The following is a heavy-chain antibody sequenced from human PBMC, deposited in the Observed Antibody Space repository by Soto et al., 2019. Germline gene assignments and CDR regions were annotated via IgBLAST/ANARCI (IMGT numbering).Heavy chain of an antibody. CDR1: AGSFSDNY. Sequence: SETLYITCAVYAGSFSDNYWRWIRQPPGKGLEWIGEINQSGGTHYNPSLKSRVTISVDTSKNQFSLKLSSVTAADTAVYYCARGLTYCSSTTCAETRFDPWGQGTLVTVSS. V-gene: IGHV4-34*01. J-gene: IGHJ5*02. CDR3: ARGLTYCSSTTCAETRFDP. D-gene: IGHD2-2*01. CDR2: INQSGGT.